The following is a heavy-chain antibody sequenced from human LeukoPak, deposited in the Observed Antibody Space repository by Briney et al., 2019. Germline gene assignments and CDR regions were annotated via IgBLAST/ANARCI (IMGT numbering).Heavy chain of an antibody. CDR3: ARDLDLYYFDY. CDR2: IYYSGST. CDR1: GGSISSYY. J-gene: IGHJ4*02. Sequence: SETLSLTCTVSGGSISSYYWSWIPQPPGKGLEWIGYIYYSGSTNYNPSLKSRVTISVDTSKNQFSLKLSSVTAADTAVYYCARDLDLYYFDYWGQGTLVTVSS. V-gene: IGHV4-59*01.